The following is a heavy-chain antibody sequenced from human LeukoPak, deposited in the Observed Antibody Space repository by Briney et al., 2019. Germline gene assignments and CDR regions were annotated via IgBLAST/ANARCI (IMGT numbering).Heavy chain of an antibody. CDR3: AKDLEYSYGYFDY. D-gene: IGHD5-18*01. CDR1: GVTFSSYA. V-gene: IGHV3-23*01. Sequence: GGSLRLSCAASGVTFSSYAMSWVRQTPGKGLEWVSGISASGDSTYYADSVKGRFTISRDNSKNTLYLQMNSLRAEETAVYYCAKDLEYSYGYFDYWGQGTLVTVSS. CDR2: ISASGDST. J-gene: IGHJ4*02.